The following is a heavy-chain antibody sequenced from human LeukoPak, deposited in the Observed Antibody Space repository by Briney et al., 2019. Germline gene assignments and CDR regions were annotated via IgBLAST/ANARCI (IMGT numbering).Heavy chain of an antibody. Sequence: GGSLRLSCVASGFTFSSRDWMTWVRQAPGKGLEWVANIKQDGSEKNYVDSVKGRFTISRDNAKNSVDLQMNSLRVEDTAVYYCAKSLSFGDYTNLPFDSWGQGTLVTVSS. J-gene: IGHJ4*02. CDR3: AKSLSFGDYTNLPFDS. V-gene: IGHV3-7*03. CDR2: IKQDGSEK. CDR1: GFTFSSRDW. D-gene: IGHD3-10*01.